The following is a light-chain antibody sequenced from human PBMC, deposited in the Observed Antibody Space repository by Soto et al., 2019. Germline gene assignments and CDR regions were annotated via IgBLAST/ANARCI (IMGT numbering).Light chain of an antibody. J-gene: IGKJ1*01. CDR2: DTS. CDR1: QSVGSF. V-gene: IGKV3-11*01. CDR3: QQRSNWPT. Sequence: VMTQSPDTLSASPGERVSLSCRASQSVGSFLAWYQQKPGQAPRLLIYDTSIRATGIPARFSGSGSGTDFTLTISSLEPEDFAVYYCQQRSNWPTFGQGTKVDIK.